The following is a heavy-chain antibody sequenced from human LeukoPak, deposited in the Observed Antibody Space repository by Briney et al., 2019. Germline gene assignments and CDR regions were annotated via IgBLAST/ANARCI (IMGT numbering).Heavy chain of an antibody. V-gene: IGHV3-33*06. Sequence: GRSLRLSCAASGFTFSDYGLHWVRQAPGKGLEWVALIWHDGSNKYYADSVKGRFTISRDSSKNTLYLQMNSLRAEDTAVYYCAKDVDPFGSGSYVEGFDYWGQGTLVTVSS. J-gene: IGHJ4*02. CDR1: GFTFSDYG. CDR2: IWHDGSNK. CDR3: AKDVDPFGSGSYVEGFDY. D-gene: IGHD3-10*01.